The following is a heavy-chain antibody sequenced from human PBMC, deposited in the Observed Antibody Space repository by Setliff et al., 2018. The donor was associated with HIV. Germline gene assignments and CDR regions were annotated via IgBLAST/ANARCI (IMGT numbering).Heavy chain of an antibody. CDR1: DGSMTSGSYY. V-gene: IGHV4-39*06. CDR3: ARLSCSSNSCPFDY. J-gene: IGHJ4*02. Sequence: PSETLSLTCSVSDGSMTSGSYYWGWIRQPPGKGLEWIGSVYYSGTTYYNPSLKSRLRMSVDTSKNQFTLKVISITAADTAVYYCARLSCSSNSCPFDYWVQGTLVTVSS. CDR2: VYYSGTT. D-gene: IGHD2-2*01.